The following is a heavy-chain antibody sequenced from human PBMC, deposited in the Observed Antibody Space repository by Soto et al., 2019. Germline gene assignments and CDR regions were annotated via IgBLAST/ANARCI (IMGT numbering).Heavy chain of an antibody. D-gene: IGHD5-12*01. Sequence: ASVKVSCKASGGTFSSYAISWVRQAPGQGLEWMGGIIPIFGTANYAQKFQGRVTITADESTSTAYMELSSLRSEDTAVYYCAREALVATMADYYYYGMDVWGQGITVTVSS. CDR3: AREALVATMADYYYYGMDV. V-gene: IGHV1-69*13. CDR2: IIPIFGTA. J-gene: IGHJ6*02. CDR1: GGTFSSYA.